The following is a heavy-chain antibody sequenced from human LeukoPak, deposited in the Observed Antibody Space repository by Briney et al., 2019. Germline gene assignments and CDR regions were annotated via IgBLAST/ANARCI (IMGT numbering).Heavy chain of an antibody. CDR3: ARERTTGREFDY. V-gene: IGHV4-59*01. Sequence: SETLSLTCSVSGGSISNYYWSWIRQPPGKGLEWIGYIYYSGSTNYNPSLKNRVTISVDTSKNQVSLKLSSVTAADTAVYFCARERTTGREFDYWGQGTLVTVSS. J-gene: IGHJ4*02. CDR2: IYYSGST. CDR1: GGSISNYY. D-gene: IGHD4-11*01.